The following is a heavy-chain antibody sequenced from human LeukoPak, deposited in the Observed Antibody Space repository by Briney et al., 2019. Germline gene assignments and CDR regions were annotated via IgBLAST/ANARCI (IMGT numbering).Heavy chain of an antibody. V-gene: IGHV3-23*01. J-gene: IGHJ4*02. D-gene: IGHD2-15*01. Sequence: GGSLRPSCAASGFTLSSYAMSWVRQGPGKGLEWVSAISVSGNTYHADSVKGRFTISRDSYKNTLYLQMNSLRAEDAAVYYCAKAPVTTCSGAYCYPFDYWGQGTLVTVSS. CDR3: AKAPVTTCSGAYCYPFDY. CDR1: GFTLSSYA. CDR2: ISVSGNT.